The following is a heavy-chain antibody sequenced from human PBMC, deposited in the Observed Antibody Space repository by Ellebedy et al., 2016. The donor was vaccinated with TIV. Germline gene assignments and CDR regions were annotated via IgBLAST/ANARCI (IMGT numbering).Heavy chain of an antibody. D-gene: IGHD3-10*01. CDR3: TRYSGSGSDY. Sequence: GESLKISXTASGFTFGDYAMSWFRQAPGKGLEWVGFIRGKAYGGTTEYAASVKGRFTISRDDSKSIAYLQMNSLKTEDTAVYYCTRYSGSGSDYWGQGTLVTVSS. CDR2: IRGKAYGGTT. J-gene: IGHJ4*02. V-gene: IGHV3-49*03. CDR1: GFTFGDYA.